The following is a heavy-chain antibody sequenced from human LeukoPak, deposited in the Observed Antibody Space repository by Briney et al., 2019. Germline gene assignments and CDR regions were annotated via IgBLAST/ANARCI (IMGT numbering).Heavy chain of an antibody. CDR1: GFTFSSYA. Sequence: GGSPRLSCAASGFTFSSYAMTWVRQAPGKGLEWVSAISNSGAETNYADSVKGRFTISRDNSKNTPYLQMNSLRAEDTAVYYCASSGGGWYNFDYWGQGTLVTVSS. CDR2: ISNSGAET. J-gene: IGHJ4*02. D-gene: IGHD6-19*01. CDR3: ASSGGGWYNFDY. V-gene: IGHV3-23*01.